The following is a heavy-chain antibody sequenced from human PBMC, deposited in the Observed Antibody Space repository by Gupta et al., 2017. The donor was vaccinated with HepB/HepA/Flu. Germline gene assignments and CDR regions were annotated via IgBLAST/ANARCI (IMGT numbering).Heavy chain of an antibody. V-gene: IGHV3-30-3*01. Sequence: QVQLVESGGGVVQPGRSLRLSCAASGFAFREFSIHWVTQAPGKGLEWVAVISHDGSDKHHADSVKGRFTISRDNSNNRLYLQMNSLRVEDTAVYYCARIGYSYSYGNGFDYWGQGTLVAVSS. CDR2: ISHDGSDK. CDR3: ARIGYSYSYGNGFDY. CDR1: GFAFREFS. J-gene: IGHJ4*02. D-gene: IGHD5-12*01.